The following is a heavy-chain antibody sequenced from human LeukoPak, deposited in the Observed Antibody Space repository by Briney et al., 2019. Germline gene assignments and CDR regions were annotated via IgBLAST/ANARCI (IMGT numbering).Heavy chain of an antibody. D-gene: IGHD3-22*01. J-gene: IGHJ4*02. CDR1: GGTFSSYA. Sequence: SVKVSCKASGGTFSSYAISWVRQAPGQRLEWMGGIIPIFGTANYAQKFQGRVTITADESTSTAYMELSSLRSEDTAVYYCARGHDSSGYYGYFDYWGQGTLVTVSS. CDR3: ARGHDSSGYYGYFDY. V-gene: IGHV1-69*13. CDR2: IIPIFGTA.